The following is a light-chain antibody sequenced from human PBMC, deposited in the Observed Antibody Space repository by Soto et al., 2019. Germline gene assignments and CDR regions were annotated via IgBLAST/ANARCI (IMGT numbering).Light chain of an antibody. Sequence: QSALTQPASVSGSPGQSITISCTGTSSDVGGYNYVSWYQQHPGKAPKLMIYEVSNRPSGVSNRFSGSKSGNTASLTISGLQAEDEADYYCQSYDNTNVVFGGGTKLTVL. CDR1: SSDVGGYNY. J-gene: IGLJ2*01. CDR3: QSYDNTNVV. V-gene: IGLV2-14*01. CDR2: EVS.